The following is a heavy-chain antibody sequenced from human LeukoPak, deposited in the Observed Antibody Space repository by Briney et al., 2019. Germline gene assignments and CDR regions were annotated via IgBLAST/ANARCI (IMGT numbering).Heavy chain of an antibody. V-gene: IGHV3-48*01. Sequence: GGSLRLSCAASGFTFSSYSMNWVRQAPGKGLEWVSYISSSSSTIYYADPVKGRFTISRDNAKNSLYLQMNSLRAEDTAVCYCARDGYSSGWFRYYMDVWGKGTTVTVSS. CDR1: GFTFSSYS. CDR2: ISSSSSTI. CDR3: ARDGYSSGWFRYYMDV. J-gene: IGHJ6*03. D-gene: IGHD6-19*01.